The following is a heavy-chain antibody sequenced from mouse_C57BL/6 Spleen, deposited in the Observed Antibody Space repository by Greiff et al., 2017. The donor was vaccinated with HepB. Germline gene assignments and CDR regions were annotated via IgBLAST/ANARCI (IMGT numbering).Heavy chain of an antibody. D-gene: IGHD1-1*01. CDR3: ARDYYGSSFLYFDY. CDR2: IDPANGNT. J-gene: IGHJ2*01. V-gene: IGHV14-3*01. Sequence: EVKLQESVAELVRPGASVKLSCTASGFNIKNTYMHWVKQRPEQGLEWIGRIDPANGNTKYAPKFQGKATITADTSSNTAYLQLSSLTSEDTAIYYCARDYYGSSFLYFDYWGQGTTLTVSS. CDR1: GFNIKNTY.